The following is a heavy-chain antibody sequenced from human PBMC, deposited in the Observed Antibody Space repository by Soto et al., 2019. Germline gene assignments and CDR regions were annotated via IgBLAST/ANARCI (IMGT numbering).Heavy chain of an antibody. J-gene: IGHJ1*01. Sequence: GGSLRLFCAASGFTFRSYEMNWVRQAPGKGLGGVSYISSSGSTIYYADSVKGRFTISXXXXXXTXYXQXXRLSAXDTAVYYCARDLRGCSGGSCYYEYFQHWGQGT. V-gene: IGHV3-48*03. CDR3: ARDLRGCSGGSCYYEYFQH. D-gene: IGHD2-15*01. CDR2: ISSSGSTI. CDR1: GFTFRSYE.